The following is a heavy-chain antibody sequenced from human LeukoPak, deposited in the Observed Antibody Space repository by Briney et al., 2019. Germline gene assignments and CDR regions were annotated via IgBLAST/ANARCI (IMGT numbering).Heavy chain of an antibody. D-gene: IGHD3-22*01. Sequence: SETLSLTCTVSGGSISTGHYYWGWIRQPPGKGLEWIGSIYYGGSTNYNPSLKSRVTISVDTSKNQCSLKLTSVTAADTAVYYCARHRAYDSGTYYRWFDPWGPGTLVTVSS. CDR2: IYYGGST. CDR3: ARHRAYDSGTYYRWFDP. J-gene: IGHJ5*02. CDR1: GGSISTGHYY. V-gene: IGHV4-39*01.